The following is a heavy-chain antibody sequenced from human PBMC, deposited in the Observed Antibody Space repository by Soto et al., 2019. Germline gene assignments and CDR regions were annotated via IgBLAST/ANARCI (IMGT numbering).Heavy chain of an antibody. V-gene: IGHV4-34*01. CDR2: INHSGST. D-gene: IGHD2-15*01. CDR1: GASLYRCY. CDR3: ARRFRYCSGGSCWGYYYYYGMDV. Sequence: SETQSLTCAPYGASLYRCYSVSILHPQGKGLEWIGEINHSGSTNYNRSLTSRVTISVDTSKNHFSLELSSVTAADTAVYYCARRFRYCSGGSCWGYYYYYGMDVWGQGTTVTVSS. J-gene: IGHJ6*02.